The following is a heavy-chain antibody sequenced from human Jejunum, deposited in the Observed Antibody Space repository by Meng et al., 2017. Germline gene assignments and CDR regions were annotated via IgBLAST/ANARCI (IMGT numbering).Heavy chain of an antibody. J-gene: IGHJ4*01. CDR2: LSEDASFK. D-gene: IGHD3-9*01. V-gene: IGHV3-30*04. CDR3: ARESERTGYHSPEY. Sequence: GGSLRLSCAASGFTFSSYAFHWVRQAPGKGLEWVAVLSEDASFKSYSDSVKGRFTISRDDSRNTVYLQMNSLRPDDTAIYYCARESERTGYHSPEYWGQGSQVTVSS. CDR1: GFTFSSYA.